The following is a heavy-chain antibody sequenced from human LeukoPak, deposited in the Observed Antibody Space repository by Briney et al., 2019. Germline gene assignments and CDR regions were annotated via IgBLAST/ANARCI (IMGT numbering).Heavy chain of an antibody. J-gene: IGHJ5*02. V-gene: IGHV4-34*01. CDR3: ARGAVAGIPNWFDP. Sequence: SETLSLTCAVSVGSLSGYYSSWVRPPPGKGLEWMGEINHSGSTNYNPSLKSRVTISVDTSKNQFSLKLSSVTAADTAVYYCARGAVAGIPNWFDPWGQGTLVTVSS. CDR2: INHSGST. CDR1: VGSLSGYY. D-gene: IGHD6-19*01.